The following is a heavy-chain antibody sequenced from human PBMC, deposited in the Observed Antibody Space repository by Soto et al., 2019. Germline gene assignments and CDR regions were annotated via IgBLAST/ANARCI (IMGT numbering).Heavy chain of an antibody. J-gene: IGHJ4*02. D-gene: IGHD3-3*01. CDR1: GFTFRSHA. CDR3: ANLPVYDFCSGHDY. Sequence: EVQLLESGGGLVQPGGSLRLSCEASGFTFRSHAMSWVRQSPGKGLEWVSVISGSGDSTHYADSVKGRFTISRDNSKNTVYLQMNSLRAEDTAVYYCANLPVYDFCSGHDYWGQGTLSTVSS. CDR2: ISGSGDST. V-gene: IGHV3-23*01.